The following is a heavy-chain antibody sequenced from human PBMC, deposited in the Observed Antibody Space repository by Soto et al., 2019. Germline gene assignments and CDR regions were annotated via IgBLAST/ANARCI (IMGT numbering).Heavy chain of an antibody. CDR1: GFTFSSYG. CDR3: ARYNTGHSDY. V-gene: IGHV3-33*01. D-gene: IGHD1-20*01. Sequence: QGQLVESGGGVVQPGRSLRLSCAASGFTFSSYGMHWVRQAPGKGLEWVAVIWYHGNSMYYADSVKGRFTISRDNSKNTLYLQMNNLRDEDTAVYYCARYNTGHSDYWGQGTLVTVSS. CDR2: IWYHGNSM. J-gene: IGHJ4*02.